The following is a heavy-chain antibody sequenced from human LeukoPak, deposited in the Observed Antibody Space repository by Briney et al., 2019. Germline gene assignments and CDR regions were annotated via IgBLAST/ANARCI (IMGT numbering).Heavy chain of an antibody. D-gene: IGHD6-19*01. CDR1: GFTFSSYD. Sequence: GSLRLSCAASGFTFSSYDMHWVRQGTGKSLEWVSAIGTAGNTNYAGSMKGRFTISRENAKNSLYLQMNSLRAGDTAVYYCARVRSDSSGWYHVLDWGQGTLVTVSS. V-gene: IGHV3-13*01. CDR2: IGTAGNT. CDR3: ARVRSDSSGWYHVLD. J-gene: IGHJ4*02.